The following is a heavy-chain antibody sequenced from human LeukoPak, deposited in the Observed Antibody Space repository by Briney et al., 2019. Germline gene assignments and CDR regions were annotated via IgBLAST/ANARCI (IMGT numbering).Heavy chain of an antibody. CDR2: IWHDGNNK. V-gene: IGHV3-33*06. Sequence: GRSLRLSCAASGFTFSNYGMHWVRQAPGKGLEWVAVIWHDGNNKYYADSVKGRFTISRDNSKNTLYLQMNGLRAEDTAVYYCANNFDYWGQGTLVTVSS. CDR3: ANNFDY. CDR1: GFTFSNYG. J-gene: IGHJ4*02.